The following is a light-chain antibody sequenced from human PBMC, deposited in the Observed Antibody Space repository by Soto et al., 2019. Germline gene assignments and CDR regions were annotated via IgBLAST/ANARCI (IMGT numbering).Light chain of an antibody. J-gene: IGKJ1*01. CDR3: QHYGGSST. Sequence: EIVLTQSPGTLSLSPGERATLSCRASQSVRSNYLAWYQQKSGQAPSLLIYGASSRATGIPDRFSGSGSGTDFTLTISRLEPEDFAVYFCQHYGGSSTFGPGTRVEIK. V-gene: IGKV3-20*01. CDR1: QSVRSNY. CDR2: GAS.